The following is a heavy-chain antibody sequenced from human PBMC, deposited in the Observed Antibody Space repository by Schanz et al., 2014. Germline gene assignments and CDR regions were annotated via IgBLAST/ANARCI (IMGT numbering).Heavy chain of an antibody. V-gene: IGHV3-74*01. J-gene: IGHJ4*02. CDR3: VRDTDYHFDY. CDR1: GFIFSAFW. CDR2: ITSDGSST. D-gene: IGHD4-17*01. Sequence: EVQLVESGGDLVQPGGSLRLSCAASGFIFSAFWMHWVRQAPGKGLVWVSRITSDGSSTTYADSVKGRFTLSRDNAKNTLDLQMNSLRDEDTAVYYCVRDTDYHFDYWGQGTLVTVSS.